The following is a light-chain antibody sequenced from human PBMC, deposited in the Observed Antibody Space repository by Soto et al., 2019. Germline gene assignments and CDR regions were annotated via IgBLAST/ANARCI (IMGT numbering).Light chain of an antibody. J-gene: IGKJ2*01. Sequence: DIQMTQSPSSLSASVGDRVTITCRASQSISSYLNWYQQKPGKAPKLLIYAASSLQSGVPSRFSGSGSGTDFTLTISSLQPEAFATYYCQQSYSTPPKTFGQGTKLEIK. CDR1: QSISSY. CDR2: AAS. V-gene: IGKV1-39*01. CDR3: QQSYSTPPKT.